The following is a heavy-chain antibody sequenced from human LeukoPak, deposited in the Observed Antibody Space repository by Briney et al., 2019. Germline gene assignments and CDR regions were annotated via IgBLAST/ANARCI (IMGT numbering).Heavy chain of an antibody. J-gene: IGHJ3*02. CDR2: IIPIFGTA. CDR3: AREYSYGYEVSAFDI. Sequence: VASVKVSCKASGGTFSSYAISWVRQAPGQGLEWMGRIIPIFGTANYAQKFQGRVTITTDESTSTAYMELSSLRSEDTAVYYCAREYSYGYEVSAFDIWGQGTMVTVSS. D-gene: IGHD5-18*01. CDR1: GGTFSSYA. V-gene: IGHV1-69*05.